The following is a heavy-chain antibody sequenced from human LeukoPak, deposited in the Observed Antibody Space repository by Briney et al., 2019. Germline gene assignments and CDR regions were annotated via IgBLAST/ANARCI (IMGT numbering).Heavy chain of an antibody. V-gene: IGHV4-30-4*01. CDR3: ARASLSKLVLFDY. CDR1: GGSISSGDYY. Sequence: SETLSLTCTVSGGSISSGDYYWSWIRQPPGKGLEWIGYIYYSGSTYYNPSLKSRVTISVDTSKNQFSLKLSSVTAADTAVYYCARASLSKLVLFDYWGQGTLVTVSS. D-gene: IGHD2-21*01. CDR2: IYYSGST. J-gene: IGHJ4*02.